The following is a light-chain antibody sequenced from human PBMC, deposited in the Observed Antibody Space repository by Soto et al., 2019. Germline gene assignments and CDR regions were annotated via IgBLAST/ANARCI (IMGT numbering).Light chain of an antibody. CDR3: AAWDDSLNGYV. J-gene: IGLJ1*01. Sequence: QAVVTQPPSASGTPGQRVTISCSGSSSNIGSNTVNWYQQLPGTAPKLLMYSNNQRPSGVPDRFSGSKSGTSASLAISGLQSEDEADYHCAAWDDSLNGYVFGTGTKLTVL. CDR2: SNN. CDR1: SSNIGSNT. V-gene: IGLV1-44*01.